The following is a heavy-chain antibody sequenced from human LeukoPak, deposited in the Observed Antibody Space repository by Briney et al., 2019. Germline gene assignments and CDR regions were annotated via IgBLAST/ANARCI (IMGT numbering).Heavy chain of an antibody. Sequence: SETLSLTCAVYGGSFSGYYWSWIRQPPGKGLEWIGEINHSGSTNYNPSLKSRVTISVDTSKNQFSLKLSSVTAADTAVYYCARVGRRYCSGTSCYTGYWGQGTLVTVSS. V-gene: IGHV4-34*01. D-gene: IGHD2-2*02. CDR1: GGSFSGYY. CDR3: ARVGRRYCSGTSCYTGY. CDR2: INHSGST. J-gene: IGHJ4*02.